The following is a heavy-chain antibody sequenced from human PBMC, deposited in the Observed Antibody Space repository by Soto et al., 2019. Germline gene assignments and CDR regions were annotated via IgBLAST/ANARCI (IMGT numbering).Heavy chain of an antibody. CDR3: ARLSRHRQWPPHYFDY. CDR2: IYYSGST. Sequence: QLQLQESGPGLVKPSETLSLTCTVSGGSISSSSYYWGWIRQTPGKGLEWIGSIYYSGSTYYNPSLKSRVTISVDTSKNQFSLQLSSVTAADTAVYYCARLSRHRQWPPHYFDYWGQGTLVTVSS. V-gene: IGHV4-39*01. J-gene: IGHJ4*02. D-gene: IGHD6-19*01. CDR1: GGSISSSSYY.